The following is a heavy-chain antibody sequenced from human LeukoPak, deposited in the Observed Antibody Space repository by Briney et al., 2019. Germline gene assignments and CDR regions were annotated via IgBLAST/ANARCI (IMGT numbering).Heavy chain of an antibody. V-gene: IGHV1-58*02. Sequence: GASVKVSCKASGFTFTSSAMQWVRQARGQRLEWIGWIVVGSGNTNYAQKFQERVTITRDMSTSTAYMELSSLRCEDTAVYYCAAAKRTGMATIPDYYYYMDVWSKGTTVTVSS. J-gene: IGHJ6*03. CDR1: GFTFTSSA. D-gene: IGHD5-24*01. CDR3: AAAKRTGMATIPDYYYYMDV. CDR2: IVVGSGNT.